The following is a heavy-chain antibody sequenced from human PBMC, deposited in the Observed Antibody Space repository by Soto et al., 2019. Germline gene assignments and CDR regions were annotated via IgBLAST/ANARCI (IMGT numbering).Heavy chain of an antibody. Sequence: CKGSGYNFNRYWIGWVRQMPGKGLEWMGVIYPGDSDTRYSPSLQGQVTISADKSSSAAYLQWSSLQASDTATYYCARSLVNGTYAAFDIWGQGTMVTVSS. J-gene: IGHJ3*02. CDR1: GYNFNRYW. CDR2: IYPGDSDT. V-gene: IGHV5-51*01. CDR3: ARSLVNGTYAAFDI. D-gene: IGHD6-13*01.